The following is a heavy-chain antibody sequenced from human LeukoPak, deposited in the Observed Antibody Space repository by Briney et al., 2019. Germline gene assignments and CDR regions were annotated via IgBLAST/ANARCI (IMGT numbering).Heavy chain of an antibody. Sequence: GRSLRLSCAASGFTFSSYPMHWVRQAPGKGLEWVAVISYDGSNKYYADSVKGRFTISRDNSKNTLYLQMNSLRAEDTAVYYCARVGVFSSSWLLYWGQGTLVTVSS. CDR3: ARVGVFSSSWLLY. V-gene: IGHV3-30*04. CDR1: GFTFSSYP. J-gene: IGHJ4*02. D-gene: IGHD6-13*01. CDR2: ISYDGSNK.